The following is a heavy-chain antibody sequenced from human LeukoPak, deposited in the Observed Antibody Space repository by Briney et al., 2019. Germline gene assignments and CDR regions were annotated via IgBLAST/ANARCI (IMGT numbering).Heavy chain of an antibody. V-gene: IGHV4-59*02. CDR1: RGSVSSHF. J-gene: IGHJ6*03. D-gene: IGHD4/OR15-4a*01. Sequence: SETLSLTCTVSRGSVSSHFWSWIRQPPGKGLEWIGYIYNSGITNYNPSLKSRVTMSVDTSKNQFSLMLRSVTAADTAVYYCARDHLPAGAPGYYMDVWGKGTTVTVSS. CDR2: IYNSGIT. CDR3: ARDHLPAGAPGYYMDV.